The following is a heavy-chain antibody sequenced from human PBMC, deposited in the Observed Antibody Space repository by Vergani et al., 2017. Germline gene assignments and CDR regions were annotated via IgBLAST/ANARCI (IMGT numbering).Heavy chain of an antibody. CDR1: GFTFSDYY. CDR2: ISSSGSTI. J-gene: IGHJ3*02. V-gene: IGHV3-11*01. D-gene: IGHD3-16*01. CDR3: ASSKISYGPRANAFDI. Sequence: QVQLVESGGGLVQPGGSLRLSCAASGFTFSDYYMSWIRPAPGKGLEWVSYISSSGSTIYYADSVKGRFTISRDNAKNSLYLQMNSLRAEDTAVYYCASSKISYGPRANAFDIWGQGTMVTVSS.